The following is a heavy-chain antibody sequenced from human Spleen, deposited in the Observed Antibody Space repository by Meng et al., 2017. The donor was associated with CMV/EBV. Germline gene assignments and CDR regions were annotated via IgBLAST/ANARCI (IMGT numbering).Heavy chain of an antibody. CDR2: ISSSGSTI. CDR3: ARVSRYGVYVMDV. D-gene: IGHD2-8*01. J-gene: IGHJ6*02. V-gene: IGHV3-11*01. CDR1: GFTFSDYY. Sequence: GGSLRLSCAASGFTFSDYYMSWIRQAPGKGLEWVSYISSSGSTIYYADSVKGRFTISRDNAKNSLYLQMNSLKPEDTAVYYCARVSRYGVYVMDVWGQGTTVTVSS.